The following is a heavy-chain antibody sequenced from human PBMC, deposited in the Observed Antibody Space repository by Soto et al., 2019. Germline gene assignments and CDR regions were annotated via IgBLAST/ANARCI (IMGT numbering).Heavy chain of an antibody. J-gene: IGHJ4*02. CDR1: GYTFTSYG. V-gene: IGHV1-18*01. Sequence: QVQLVQSGAEVKKPGASVKVSCKASGYTFTSYGISWVRQAPGQGLEWMGWISAYNGNTNYAQKLQGRVTMTTDTSTSTAYMGLRSLRSDDTAVYYCARADYYDSSGPMGCDYWGQGTLVTVSS. CDR2: ISAYNGNT. D-gene: IGHD3-22*01. CDR3: ARADYYDSSGPMGCDY.